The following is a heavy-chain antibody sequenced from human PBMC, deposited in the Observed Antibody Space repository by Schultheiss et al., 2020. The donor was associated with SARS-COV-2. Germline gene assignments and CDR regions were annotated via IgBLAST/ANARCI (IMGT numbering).Heavy chain of an antibody. J-gene: IGHJ4*02. V-gene: IGHV4-34*01. CDR3: ARDIRLQSRGSNFDY. CDR1: GGSFSGYY. Sequence: SETLSLTCAVYGGSFSGYYWSWIRQPPGKGLEWIGEINHSGSTNYNPSLKSRVTISVDTSKNQFSLKLSSVTAADTAVYYCARDIRLQSRGSNFDYWGQGTLVTVSS. D-gene: IGHD5-24*01. CDR2: INHSGST.